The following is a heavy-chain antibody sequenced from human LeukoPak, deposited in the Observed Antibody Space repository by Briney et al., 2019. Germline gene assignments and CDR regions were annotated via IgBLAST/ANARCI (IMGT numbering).Heavy chain of an antibody. CDR1: GFTFSSYE. V-gene: IGHV3-48*03. Sequence: GGSLRLSCAASGFTFSSYEMNWVRQAPGKGLEWVSYISSSGSTIYYADSVKGRFTISRDNAKNSLYLQMNSLRAEDTALYYCARSFSKGDYYYYYIDVWGKGTTVTVSS. J-gene: IGHJ6*03. CDR2: ISSSGSTI. D-gene: IGHD2/OR15-2a*01. CDR3: ARSFSKGDYYYYYIDV.